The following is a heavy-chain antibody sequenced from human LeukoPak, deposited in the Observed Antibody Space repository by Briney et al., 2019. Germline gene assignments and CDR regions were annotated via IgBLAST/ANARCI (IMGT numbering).Heavy chain of an antibody. CDR3: ARAHSIVVVTALQRGYYYYGMDV. CDR1: GFTFSSYW. V-gene: IGHV3-74*01. D-gene: IGHD2-21*02. CDR2: INSDGSSK. Sequence: GGSLKPSFEASGFTFSSYWMHWVRQAPGRGLVWVSRINSDGSSKSYADSVKGRFTISRDNAKNTLYLQMNSLRAEDTAVYYCARAHSIVVVTALQRGYYYYGMDVWGQGTTVTVSS. J-gene: IGHJ6*02.